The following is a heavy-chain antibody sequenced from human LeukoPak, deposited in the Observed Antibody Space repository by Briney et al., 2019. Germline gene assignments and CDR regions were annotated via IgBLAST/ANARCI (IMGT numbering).Heavy chain of an antibody. J-gene: IGHJ4*02. CDR1: GFTFTSNA. Sequence: PGGSLSLSCAPAGFTFTSNAMSCVRQAPGKGLEWVSVISGSGGTTHYADSVKGRFTISRDNSKNTLYLQMNSLRGEDTAVYYCARDGQVNKANRLFADWGQGTLVIVSS. CDR2: ISGSGGTT. D-gene: IGHD3-3*01. V-gene: IGHV3-23*01. CDR3: ARDGQVNKANRLFAD.